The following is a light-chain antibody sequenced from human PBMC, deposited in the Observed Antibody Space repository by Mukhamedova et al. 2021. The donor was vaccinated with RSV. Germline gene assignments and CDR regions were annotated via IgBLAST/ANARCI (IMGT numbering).Light chain of an antibody. J-gene: IGKJ2*01. CDR2: KAS. CDR3: QQYNSYPFT. V-gene: IGKV1-5*03. Sequence: WYQRRVHGKAPKLLVYKASSLEGGVPSRFSGSGSGTEFTLTISSLQPDDFATYHCQQYNSYPFTFVQGTKLEIK.